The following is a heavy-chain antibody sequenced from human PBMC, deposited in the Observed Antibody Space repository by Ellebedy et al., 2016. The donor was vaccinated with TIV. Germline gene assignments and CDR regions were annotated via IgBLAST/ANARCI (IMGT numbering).Heavy chain of an antibody. CDR1: GGSISSGDYY. D-gene: IGHD6-19*01. CDR3: ARVRRSGPLGG. J-gene: IGHJ4*02. Sequence: SETLSLXXTVSGGSISSGDYYWSWIRQPPGKGLEWIGYIYYSGSTYYNPSLKSRVTISVDTSKNQFSLKLSSVTAADTAVYYCARVRRSGPLGGWGQGTLVTVSS. V-gene: IGHV4-30-4*01. CDR2: IYYSGST.